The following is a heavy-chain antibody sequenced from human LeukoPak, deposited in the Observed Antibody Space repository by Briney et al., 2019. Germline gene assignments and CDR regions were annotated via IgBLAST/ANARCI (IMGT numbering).Heavy chain of an antibody. CDR2: IYSGGNI. CDR1: GFTVSSNY. V-gene: IGHV3-53*01. Sequence: GGSLRLSCAASGFTVSSNYMSWVRQAPGKGLEWVSVIYSGGNIYHTDSVKGRFTISRDNSKNTLYLQMNSLRAEDTAVYYCASKLGYWGQGALVTVSS. CDR3: ASKLGY. D-gene: IGHD1-7*01. J-gene: IGHJ4*02.